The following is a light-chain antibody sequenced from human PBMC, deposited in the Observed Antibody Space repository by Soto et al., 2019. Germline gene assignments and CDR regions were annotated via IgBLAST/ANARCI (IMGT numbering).Light chain of an antibody. CDR1: QSISTS. J-gene: IGKJ1*01. Sequence: DIQMTQSPSTLSASVGDRVTITCRASQSISTSLAWYQQKPGKAPKVLIYKASSLESGVPSRFSGSGSGTEFTLTISSLQPDDFATYDCQHRDSYWTFGQGTKVEIK. CDR2: KAS. CDR3: QHRDSYWT. V-gene: IGKV1-5*03.